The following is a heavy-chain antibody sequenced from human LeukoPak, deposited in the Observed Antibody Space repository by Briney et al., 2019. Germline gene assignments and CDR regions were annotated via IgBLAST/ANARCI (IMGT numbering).Heavy chain of an antibody. J-gene: IGHJ6*02. Sequence: ASVKVSCKASGYTFTCYYMHWVRQAPGQGLEWMGWINPNSGGTNYAQKFQGRVTMTRDTSISTAYMELSRLRSDDTAVYYCATPHCSGGSCYGNYYYYYGMDVWGQGTTVTVSS. CDR2: INPNSGGT. CDR3: ATPHCSGGSCYGNYYYYYGMDV. D-gene: IGHD2-15*01. CDR1: GYTFTCYY. V-gene: IGHV1-2*02.